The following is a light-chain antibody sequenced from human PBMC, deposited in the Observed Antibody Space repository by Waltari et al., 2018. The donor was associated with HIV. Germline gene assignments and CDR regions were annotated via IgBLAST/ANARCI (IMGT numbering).Light chain of an antibody. Sequence: QSALTQPPSASGSPGQSVTISCTGTSSDVGGYASVSWYQQHPGKAPKLMISEVNKRPSGVPDRFSGSRSGNTASLTVSGLQAEDEAHYYCSSYAGRNTLLFGGGTKLTVL. CDR3: SSYAGRNTLL. CDR1: SSDVGGYAS. J-gene: IGLJ2*01. V-gene: IGLV2-8*01. CDR2: EVN.